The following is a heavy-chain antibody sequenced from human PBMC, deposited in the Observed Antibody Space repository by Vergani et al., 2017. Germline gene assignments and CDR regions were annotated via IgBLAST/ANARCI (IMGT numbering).Heavy chain of an antibody. J-gene: IGHJ6*03. CDR3: TTDPYSSGWSYYYYYMDV. CDR1: GFTFSSYA. D-gene: IGHD6-19*01. V-gene: IGHV3-23*01. CDR2: ISGSGGST. Sequence: EVQLLESGGGLVQPGGSLRLSCAASGFTFSSYAMSWVRQAPGKGLEWVSAISGSGGSTYYADSVKGRFTISRDNSKNTLYLQMNSLRAAGTAVYYCTTDPYSSGWSYYYYYMDVWGKGTTVTVSS.